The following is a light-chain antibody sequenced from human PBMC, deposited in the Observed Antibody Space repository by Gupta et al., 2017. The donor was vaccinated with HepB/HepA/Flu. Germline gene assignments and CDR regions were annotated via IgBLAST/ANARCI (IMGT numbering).Light chain of an antibody. CDR1: SSDVGGYNY. V-gene: IGLV2-14*03. J-gene: IGLJ1*01. Sequence: QAALTQPASVSGSPGQSITISCTGTSSDVGGYNYVTWYQQRPGKAPKLMIYDVSYRPSGISNRFSGSKSGNTASLTISSLQAEDEADYYCGSYTSSNTPYVFGTGTKVTVL. CDR3: GSYTSSNTPYV. CDR2: DVS.